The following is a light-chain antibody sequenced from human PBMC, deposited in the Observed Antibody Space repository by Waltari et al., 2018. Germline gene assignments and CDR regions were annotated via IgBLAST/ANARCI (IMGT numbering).Light chain of an antibody. Sequence: QSALTPPRSVSGSPGQSVTISCPGTSSAVGGYNYVSWYQQHPGKAPKLMIYDVSKRPSGVPDRFSGSKSGNTASLTISGLQAEDEADYYCCSYAGSYSVYVFGTGTKVTVL. CDR2: DVS. V-gene: IGLV2-11*01. CDR3: CSYAGSYSVYV. J-gene: IGLJ1*01. CDR1: SSAVGGYNY.